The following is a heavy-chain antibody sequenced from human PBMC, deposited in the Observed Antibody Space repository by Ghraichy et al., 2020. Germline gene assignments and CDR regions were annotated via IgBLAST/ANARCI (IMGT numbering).Heavy chain of an antibody. J-gene: IGHJ4*02. CDR2: IWYDGSNK. CDR1: GFTFSSYG. D-gene: IGHD2-2*01. Sequence: GESLNISCAASGFTFSSYGMHWVHQAPGKGLEWVAVIWYDGSNKYYADSVKGRFTISRDNSKNTLYLQMNSLRAEDTAVYYCARDGATRGFDYWGQGTLVTVSS. CDR3: ARDGATRGFDY. V-gene: IGHV3-33*08.